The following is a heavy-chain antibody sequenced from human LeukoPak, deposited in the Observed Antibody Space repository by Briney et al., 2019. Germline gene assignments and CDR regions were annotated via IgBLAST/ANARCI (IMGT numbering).Heavy chain of an antibody. CDR1: GFTFSNFH. J-gene: IGHJ4*02. D-gene: IGHD1-20*01. V-gene: IGHV3-23*01. CDR2: ISDSGGNT. CDR3: AKELRSISATTGFDY. Sequence: PGGSLRLSCAALGFTFSNFHMTWVRQSPGKGLEWVSAISDSGGNTWYADSVKGRFTISRDNSKNTVYLQMNSLRAEDTAVYYCAKELRSISATTGFDYWGQGTLVTVSS.